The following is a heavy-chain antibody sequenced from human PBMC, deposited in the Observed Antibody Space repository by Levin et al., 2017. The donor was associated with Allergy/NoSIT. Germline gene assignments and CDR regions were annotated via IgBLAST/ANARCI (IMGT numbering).Heavy chain of an antibody. CDR1: GFTFIIYC. J-gene: IGHJ4*02. V-gene: IGHV3-33*01. CDR3: ARGGGSGWYVNIDY. Sequence: PGGSLRLSCAASGFTFIIYCIHFFLQPPGKGLEWLSVIWYDGSNKYYADSVKGRFTISRDNAKNTLYLQMNILRAEDTAVYYCARGGGSGWYVNIDYWGKGTLVTVSS. D-gene: IGHD6-19*01. CDR2: IWYDGSNK.